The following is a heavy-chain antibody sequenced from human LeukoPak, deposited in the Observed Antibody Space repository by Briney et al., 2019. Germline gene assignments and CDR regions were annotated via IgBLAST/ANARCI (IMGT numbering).Heavy chain of an antibody. D-gene: IGHD6-19*01. V-gene: IGHV4-59*01. CDR2: IYYSGSS. CDR1: GGSINNYY. J-gene: IGHJ4*02. Sequence: SETLSLTCSVSGGSINNYYWSWIRQPPGKGLEWIGYIYYSGSSTYNPSLQSRVTISVDTSKNQFSLKLRSVTAADTAVYYCARARGAVAIDYWGQGTLVTVSS. CDR3: ARARGAVAIDY.